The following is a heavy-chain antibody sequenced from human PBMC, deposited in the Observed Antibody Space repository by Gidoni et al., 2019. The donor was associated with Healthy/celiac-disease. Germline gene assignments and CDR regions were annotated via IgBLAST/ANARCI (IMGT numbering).Heavy chain of an antibody. J-gene: IGHJ1*01. Sequence: EVQLLESGGGLVQPGGSLRLSCAASGFTFSSYAMSWVRQAPGKGLEWVSAISGSGGSTYYADSVKGRFTISRDNSKNTLYLQMNSLRAEDTAVYYCAKDHPYYYDSSGYSAGFQHWGQGTLVTVSS. CDR2: ISGSGGST. V-gene: IGHV3-23*01. CDR1: GFTFSSYA. D-gene: IGHD3-22*01. CDR3: AKDHPYYYDSSGYSAGFQH.